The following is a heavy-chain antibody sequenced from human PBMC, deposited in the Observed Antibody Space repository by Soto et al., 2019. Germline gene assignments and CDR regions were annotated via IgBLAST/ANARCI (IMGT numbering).Heavy chain of an antibody. CDR3: ARHKSGSDWLDP. V-gene: IGHV4-39*01. CDR1: GGSISDISYC. CDR2: MFYSGAT. Sequence: SETLSLTCTVAGGSISDISYCWGWIRQPPGKGLQWIGCMFYSGATYYNPSLKNRVTLSVDTSNNEFSLKLVSVTAPDTAVYYCARHKSGSDWLDPWGQGTLVTVSS. D-gene: IGHD2-15*01. J-gene: IGHJ5*02.